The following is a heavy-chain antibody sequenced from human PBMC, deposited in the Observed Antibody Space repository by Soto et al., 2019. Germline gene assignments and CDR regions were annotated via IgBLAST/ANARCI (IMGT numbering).Heavy chain of an antibody. Sequence: QLQLQESGSGLVKPSQTLSLTCAVSGGSISSGGYAWNWIRQPPGKGLEWIGYIYHSGYTSYNPSLKSRVTISVDKSKNQFSLKLSFVTAADTAVYYCARDSLTGNYFDPWGQGTLVIVSS. V-gene: IGHV4-30-2*01. CDR1: GGSISSGGYA. CDR2: IYHSGYT. CDR3: ARDSLTGNYFDP. J-gene: IGHJ5*02. D-gene: IGHD1-7*01.